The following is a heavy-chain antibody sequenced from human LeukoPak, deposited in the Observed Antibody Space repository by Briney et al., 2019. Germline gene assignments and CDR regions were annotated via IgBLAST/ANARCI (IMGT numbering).Heavy chain of an antibody. D-gene: IGHD1-7*01. Sequence: GSSVRVSCKASGGTFSSYAISWVRQAPGQGLEWMGGIIPIFGTANYAQKFQGRVTITADESTSTAYMELSSLRSEDTAVYYCASPGTTVKYLFDYWGQGTLVTVSS. CDR2: IIPIFGTA. V-gene: IGHV1-69*01. J-gene: IGHJ4*02. CDR3: ASPGTTVKYLFDY. CDR1: GGTFSSYA.